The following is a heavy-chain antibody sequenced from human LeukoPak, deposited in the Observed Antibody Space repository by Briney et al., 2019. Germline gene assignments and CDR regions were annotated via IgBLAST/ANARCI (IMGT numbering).Heavy chain of an antibody. CDR3: ARDHRVIGRFGESCFDY. D-gene: IGHD3-10*01. Sequence: SETLSLTCTVSGGSISNYYWSWIRQPPGKGLEWIGYIYYSGSTNYNPSLKSRVTISVDTSKNQFSLKLSSVTAADTAVYYCARDHRVIGRFGESCFDYWGQGTLVTVSS. CDR2: IYYSGST. J-gene: IGHJ4*02. V-gene: IGHV4-59*01. CDR1: GGSISNYY.